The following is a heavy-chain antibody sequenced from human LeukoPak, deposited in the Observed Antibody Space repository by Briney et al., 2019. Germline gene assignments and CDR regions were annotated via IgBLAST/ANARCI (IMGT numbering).Heavy chain of an antibody. D-gene: IGHD3-10*02. CDR1: GGSISSNY. Sequence: SETLSLTCTVSGGSISSNYWSWIRQPPGKGLEWITYSSYTGSTNYNPSLKSRVTISVDTSKNQFSLRLRSVTAADTAVYYCARFIPSSGIDPWGQGTLVTVSS. J-gene: IGHJ5*02. V-gene: IGHV4-59*01. CDR3: ARFIPSSGIDP. CDR2: SSYTGST.